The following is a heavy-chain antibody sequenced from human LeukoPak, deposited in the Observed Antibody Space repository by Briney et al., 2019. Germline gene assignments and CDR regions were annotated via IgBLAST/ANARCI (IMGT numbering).Heavy chain of an antibody. D-gene: IGHD6-13*01. Sequence: GGSLRLSCAVSGFTFSGFWMSWSRQAPGKGLEWVASINSDGSEGYYADVVKGRFTISRDNAKNSLYLQINSLRADDTAVYYCAIAYSSSWYYFDYWGQGTLVTVSS. J-gene: IGHJ4*02. CDR2: INSDGSEG. V-gene: IGHV3-7*03. CDR1: GFTFSGFW. CDR3: AIAYSSSWYYFDY.